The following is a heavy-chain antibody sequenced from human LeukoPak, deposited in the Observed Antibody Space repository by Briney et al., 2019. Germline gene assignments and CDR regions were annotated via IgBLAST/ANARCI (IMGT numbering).Heavy chain of an antibody. D-gene: IGHD4-17*01. CDR1: GGSISSSSYY. CDR3: ARDYDYGDYPTYGMDV. Sequence: SETLSLTCTVSGGSISSSSYYWGWIRQPPGKGLEWIGSIYYSGSTYYNPSLKSRVTISVDTSKSQFSLKLSSVTAADTAVYYCARDYDYGDYPTYGMDVWGQGTTVTVSS. J-gene: IGHJ6*02. CDR2: IYYSGST. V-gene: IGHV4-39*07.